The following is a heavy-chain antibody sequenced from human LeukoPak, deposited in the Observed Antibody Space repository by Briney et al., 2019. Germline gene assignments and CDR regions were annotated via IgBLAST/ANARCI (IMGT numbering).Heavy chain of an antibody. CDR3: ARARNRDGFDY. J-gene: IGHJ4*02. CDR1: GFTFSSYA. CDR2: ISGSGGSI. V-gene: IGHV3-23*01. D-gene: IGHD5-24*01. Sequence: GGSLRLSCAASGFTFSSYAMSWVRQAPGKGLEWVSAISGSGGSIYYADSVKGRFTISRDNSKNTLYLQMNSLRAEDTAVYYCARARNRDGFDYWGQGTLVTVSS.